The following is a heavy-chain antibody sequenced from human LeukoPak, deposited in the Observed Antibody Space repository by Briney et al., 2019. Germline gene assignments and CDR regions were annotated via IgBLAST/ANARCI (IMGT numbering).Heavy chain of an antibody. CDR2: ISGSSGST. V-gene: IGHV3-23*01. Sequence: GGSLRLSCAASGFTFSSYAMSWVRQAPGKGLEWVSAISGSSGSTYYADSVKGRFTISRDNSKNTLYLQMNSLRAEDTAVYYCANTQVGATIYFDYWGQGTLVTVSS. D-gene: IGHD1-26*01. J-gene: IGHJ4*02. CDR1: GFTFSSYA. CDR3: ANTQVGATIYFDY.